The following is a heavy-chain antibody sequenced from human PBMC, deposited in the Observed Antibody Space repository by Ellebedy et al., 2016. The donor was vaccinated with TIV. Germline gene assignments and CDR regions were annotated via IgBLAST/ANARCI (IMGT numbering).Heavy chain of an antibody. D-gene: IGHD2-2*02. J-gene: IGHJ4*02. V-gene: IGHV3-7*01. Sequence: GESLKISXAPSGFTLNSYWLTWVRQAPGKGLEWVANIKEDGGEKYYVDSVKGRFTISRDNAKNSVFLLMNSLRAEDTAVYYCARGYIALGDWGQGTLVTVSS. CDR2: IKEDGGEK. CDR3: ARGYIALGD. CDR1: GFTLNSYW.